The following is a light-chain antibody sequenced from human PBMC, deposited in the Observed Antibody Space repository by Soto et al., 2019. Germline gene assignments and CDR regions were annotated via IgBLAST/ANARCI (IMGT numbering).Light chain of an antibody. CDR2: DAS. J-gene: IGKJ4*01. CDR3: QQRSSWPLT. CDR1: QSVRAY. V-gene: IGKV3-11*01. Sequence: IVLTQSPDTLSLSPGERATLSFRASQSVRAYLAWYQQKPGQAPRLLIYDASNRATGIPARFSGSGSGTDFTLTISSLEPEDFAVYYCQQRSSWPLTFGGGTKVDIK.